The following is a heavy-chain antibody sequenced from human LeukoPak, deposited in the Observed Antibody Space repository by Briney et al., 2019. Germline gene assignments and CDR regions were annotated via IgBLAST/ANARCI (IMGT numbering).Heavy chain of an antibody. CDR3: ARDVVLMVYASTPFVRFDP. D-gene: IGHD2-8*01. CDR2: INTNTGNP. J-gene: IGHJ5*02. CDR1: GYTFTSYA. V-gene: IGHV7-4-1*02. Sequence: ASVKVSCKASGYTFTSYAMNWVRQAPGQGLEWMGWINTNTGNPTYAQGFTGRFVFSLDTSVSTAYLQISSLKAEDTAVYYCARDVVLMVYASTPFVRFDPWGQGTLVTVSS.